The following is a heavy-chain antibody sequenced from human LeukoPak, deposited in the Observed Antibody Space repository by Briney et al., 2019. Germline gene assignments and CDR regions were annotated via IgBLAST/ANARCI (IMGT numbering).Heavy chain of an antibody. D-gene: IGHD2-15*01. J-gene: IGHJ4*02. CDR3: ARGRMAPYCSGGSCYLDY. CDR1: GYTFTSYG. CDR2: ISAYNGNT. Sequence: ASVKVSCKASGYTFTSYGISWVRQAPGQGLEWMGWISAYNGNTNYAQKLQGRVTMTTDTSTSTAYMELRSLRSDDTAVYYCARGRMAPYCSGGSCYLDYWGQGTLVTVSS. V-gene: IGHV1-18*01.